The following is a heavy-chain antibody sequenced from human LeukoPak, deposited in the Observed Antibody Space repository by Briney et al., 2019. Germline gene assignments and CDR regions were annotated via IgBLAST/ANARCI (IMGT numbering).Heavy chain of an antibody. D-gene: IGHD6-19*01. V-gene: IGHV3-30*02. CDR3: ARGGGSGWCH. J-gene: IGHJ4*02. CDR1: GFTFSSYS. CDR2: TRYDEDNK. Sequence: GGSLRLSCAASGFTFSSYSMNWVRQAPGKGLEWVAFTRYDEDNKYYADSVKGRFTISRDNAKNSLYLQMNSLRAEDTAVYYCARGGGSGWCHWGQGTLVTVSS.